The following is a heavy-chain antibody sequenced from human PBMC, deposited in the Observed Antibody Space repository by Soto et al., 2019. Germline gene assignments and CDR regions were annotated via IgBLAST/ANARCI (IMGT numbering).Heavy chain of an antibody. J-gene: IGHJ4*02. V-gene: IGHV3-23*01. CDR1: GFTFSSYA. D-gene: IGHD3-3*01. CDR3: ADGVEWSFNFEY. Sequence: EVQLLESGGGLVQSGGSLRLSCAASGFTFSSYAMSWVRQAPGKGLEWVSGISASGSNTYYADSVKGRFTISRDNSKNTLYLQMNNLRVEDKAVYYCADGVEWSFNFEYWGQGTLVTVFS. CDR2: ISASGSNT.